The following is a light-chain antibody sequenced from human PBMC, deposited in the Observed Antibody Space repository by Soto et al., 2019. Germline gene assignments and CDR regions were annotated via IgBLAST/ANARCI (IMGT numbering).Light chain of an antibody. V-gene: IGKV3-11*01. J-gene: IGKJ4*01. Sequence: EIVLTQSPATLSLSPGERATLSCRASQSVRSSLAWYQQQPGQAPRLLIYDASNRATGIPARFSGSGSGTDLTLTISSLEPEDFAVYYCQQRSNWPPGLTFGAGTKVEIK. CDR2: DAS. CDR3: QQRSNWPPGLT. CDR1: QSVRSS.